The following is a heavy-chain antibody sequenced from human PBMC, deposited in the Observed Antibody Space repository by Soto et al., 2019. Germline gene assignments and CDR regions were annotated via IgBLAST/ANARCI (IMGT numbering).Heavy chain of an antibody. CDR1: GFTFNTYT. J-gene: IGHJ6*03. Sequence: GGSLRLSCAASGFTFNTYTMNWVRQAPGKGLESVSSVSSSSSYIYYADSVKGRFTISRDNAKNSLYLQMNSLRAEDTAVYYCARESSYYYYMDVWGKGTTVTVSS. V-gene: IGHV3-21*01. CDR2: VSSSSSYI. CDR3: ARESSYYYYMDV. D-gene: IGHD3-10*01.